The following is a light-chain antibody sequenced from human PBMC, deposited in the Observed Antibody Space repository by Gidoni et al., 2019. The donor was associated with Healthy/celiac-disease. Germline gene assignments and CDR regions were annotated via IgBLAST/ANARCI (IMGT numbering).Light chain of an antibody. CDR3: QQYDNLGIT. CDR1: QDISNY. CDR2: DAS. Sequence: IQMTQSPSSLSASVRDRVTITCPASQDISNYLNWYQHKPGKAPKLLIYDASNLETGLTSRFSGSGSGKDFTCNISRLQPEDSATYYCQQYDNLGITFXXXTRLEIK. J-gene: IGKJ5*01. V-gene: IGKV1-33*01.